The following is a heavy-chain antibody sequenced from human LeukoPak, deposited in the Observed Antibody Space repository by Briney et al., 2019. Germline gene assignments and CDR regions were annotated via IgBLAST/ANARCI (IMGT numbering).Heavy chain of an antibody. V-gene: IGHV4-59*11. J-gene: IGHJ3*02. Sequence: SETLSLTCTVSGGSINSHFWSWLRRPPGKGLEWIGFMSYSGRSRYNPSLQSRVTISVDTSESIFSLKLTSVTAADTAVYYCVRLLDNDSSGDPDTFDMWGQGTVVIVSS. CDR2: MSYSGRS. CDR1: GGSINSHF. D-gene: IGHD3-22*01. CDR3: VRLLDNDSSGDPDTFDM.